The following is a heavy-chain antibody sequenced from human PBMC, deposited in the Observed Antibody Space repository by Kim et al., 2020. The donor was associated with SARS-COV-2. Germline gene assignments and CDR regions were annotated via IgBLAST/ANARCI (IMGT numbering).Heavy chain of an antibody. V-gene: IGHV6-1*01. CDR1: GDSVSSNSAA. CDR2: TYYRSKWYN. D-gene: IGHD1-7*01. Sequence: SQTLSLTCAISGDSVSSNSAAWNWIRQSPSRGLEWLGRTYYRSKWYNDYAVSVKSRITINPDTSKNQFSLQLNSVTPEDTAVYYCARDLFGTGTTIFYAFDIWGQGTMVTVSS. CDR3: ARDLFGTGTTIFYAFDI. J-gene: IGHJ3*02.